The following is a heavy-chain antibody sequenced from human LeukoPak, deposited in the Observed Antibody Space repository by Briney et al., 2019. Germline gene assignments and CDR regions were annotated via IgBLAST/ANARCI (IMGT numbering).Heavy chain of an antibody. CDR3: ARQGYSGSYYVDY. D-gene: IGHD1-26*01. CDR2: INHSGST. CDR1: GGSFSGYY. J-gene: IGHJ4*02. V-gene: IGHV4-34*01. Sequence: SETLSLTCAVYGGSFSGYYWSWIRQPPGKGLEWIGEINHSGSTNYNPSPKSRVTISADTSKNQFSLKLSSVTAADTAVYYCARQGYSGSYYVDYWGQGTLVTVSS.